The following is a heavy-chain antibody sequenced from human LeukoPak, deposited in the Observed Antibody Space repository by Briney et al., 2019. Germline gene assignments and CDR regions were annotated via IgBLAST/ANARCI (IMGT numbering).Heavy chain of an antibody. V-gene: IGHV3-66*01. J-gene: IGHJ4*02. CDR3: ARGGELLRYFDWLLNY. CDR2: IYSGGST. Sequence: GGSLRLSCAASGFTFSSNYMSWLRQAPGEGLEWVSVIYSGGSTYYADSVKGRFTISRDNSKNTLYLQMNSLRAEDTAVYYCARGGELLRYFDWLLNYWGQGTLVTVSS. CDR1: GFTFSSNY. D-gene: IGHD3-9*01.